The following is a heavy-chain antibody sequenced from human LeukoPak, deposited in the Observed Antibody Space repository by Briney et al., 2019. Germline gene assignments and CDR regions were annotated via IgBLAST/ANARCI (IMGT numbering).Heavy chain of an antibody. CDR1: GDSIGTSGFY. CDR2: ISYSGST. Sequence: PSETLSLTCTVSGDSIGTSGFYWGWIRQPPGKGLEWIGSISYSGSTYYSPSLKSRVTISVDTSKTHFSLKLISLTAADTAVYYCARIIIYDNVSPWGQGTLVTVSS. V-gene: IGHV4-39*02. J-gene: IGHJ5*02. CDR3: ARIIIYDNVSP. D-gene: IGHD3-16*01.